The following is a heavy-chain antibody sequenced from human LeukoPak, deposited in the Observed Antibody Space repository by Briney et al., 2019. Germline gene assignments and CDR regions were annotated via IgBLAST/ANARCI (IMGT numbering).Heavy chain of an antibody. D-gene: IGHD5-18*01. J-gene: IGHJ6*03. V-gene: IGHV3-74*01. CDR1: GFTFSSYW. Sequence: GGSLRLSCAASGFTFSSYWMHWVRQAPGKGLVWVSRINSDGSSTSYADSVKGRFTISSDNAKNTLYLQMNSLRAEDTAVYYCARVRGYSYYGGYYYYMDVWGKGTTVTVSS. CDR2: INSDGSST. CDR3: ARVRGYSYYGGYYYYMDV.